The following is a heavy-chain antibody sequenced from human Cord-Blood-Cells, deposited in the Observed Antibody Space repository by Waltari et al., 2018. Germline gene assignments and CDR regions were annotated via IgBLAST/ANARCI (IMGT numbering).Heavy chain of an antibody. CDR1: GFTYDDHA. J-gene: IGHJ4*02. CDR2: ISGDGGST. CDR3: AKDPIAVADPSEGY. D-gene: IGHD6-19*01. V-gene: IGHV3-43*02. Sequence: VQLVESGGGVVQHGGSLVLLCAASGFTYDDHAMHWVRPAPGKGLEWVSLISGDGGSTYYADSVKGRFTISRDNSKNSLYLQMNSLRTEDTALYYCAKDPIAVADPSEGYWGQGTLVTVSS.